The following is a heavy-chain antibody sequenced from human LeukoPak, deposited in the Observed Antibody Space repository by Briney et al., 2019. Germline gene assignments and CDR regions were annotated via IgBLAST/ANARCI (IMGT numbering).Heavy chain of an antibody. Sequence: SETQSLTCAVSGASISGTSYYWGWIRQPPGKGLEWIGNIYYSGSTYYNASLQSRVTISLDTSKYQFSLRLNSVTAADTAMYYCAKSGGYGLIDYWGQGTLVTVSS. CDR3: AKSGGYGLIDY. J-gene: IGHJ4*02. CDR1: GASISGTSYY. V-gene: IGHV4-39*01. D-gene: IGHD1-26*01. CDR2: IYYSGST.